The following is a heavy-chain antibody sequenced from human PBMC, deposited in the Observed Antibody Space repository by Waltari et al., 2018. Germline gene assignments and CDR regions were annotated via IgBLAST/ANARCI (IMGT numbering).Heavy chain of an antibody. CDR1: GGSFSGYY. CDR3: ARAPGGGSSPRRFDP. D-gene: IGHD2-2*01. Sequence: QVQLQQWGAGLLKPSETLSLTCAVYGGSFSGYYWRWIRKPPGKGLEWIGEINHRGSTNYNPSLKSRVTISVDTSKNQFSLKLSSVTAADTAVYYCARAPGGGSSPRRFDPWGQGTLVTVSS. J-gene: IGHJ5*02. V-gene: IGHV4-34*01. CDR2: INHRGST.